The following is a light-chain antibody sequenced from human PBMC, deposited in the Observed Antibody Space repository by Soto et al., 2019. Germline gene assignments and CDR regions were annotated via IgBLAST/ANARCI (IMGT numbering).Light chain of an antibody. CDR2: GAS. J-gene: IGKJ5*01. V-gene: IGKV3-20*01. CDR1: QSVSSSY. Sequence: MVWARGPRTLALSQGEGATLACGAIQSVSSSYLAWYQQKPGQAPRLLIYGASSRATGIPDRFSGSGSGTAFTPTLSRLEPEHSAAYYCQQYNNWPPITFSQGTRLEI. CDR3: QQYNNWPPIT.